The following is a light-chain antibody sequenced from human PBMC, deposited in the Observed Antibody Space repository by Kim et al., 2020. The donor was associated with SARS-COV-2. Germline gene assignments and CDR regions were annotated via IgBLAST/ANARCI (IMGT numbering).Light chain of an antibody. J-gene: IGKJ1*01. V-gene: IGKV3-20*01. CDR2: GAS. CDR1: QNVGSSY. CDR3: QQYGNSPWT. Sequence: SAGERATPSCRASQNVGSSYVAWYQQRPGQAPRLLFYGASSRASGIPDRFSGSGSETVFTLTISRLEPEDFAVYYCQQYGNSPWTFGQRTKVDIK.